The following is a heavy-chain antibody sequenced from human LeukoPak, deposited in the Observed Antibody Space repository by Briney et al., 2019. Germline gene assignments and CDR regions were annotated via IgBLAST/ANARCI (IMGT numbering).Heavy chain of an antibody. V-gene: IGHV1-18*01. D-gene: IGHD4-11*01. Sequence: ASVTVSCKASGYTFTSYGISWVRQAPGQGLEWMGWISAYNGNTNYAQKLQGRVTMTTDTSTSTAYMELRSLRSDDTAVYYCARGGMTTVTASWFDPWGQGTLVTVSS. CDR3: ARGGMTTVTASWFDP. CDR2: ISAYNGNT. CDR1: GYTFTSYG. J-gene: IGHJ5*02.